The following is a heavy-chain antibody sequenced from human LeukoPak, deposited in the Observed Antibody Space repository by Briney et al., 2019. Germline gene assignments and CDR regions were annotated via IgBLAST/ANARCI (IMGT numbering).Heavy chain of an antibody. J-gene: IGHJ4*02. D-gene: IGHD5-18*01. V-gene: IGHV4-59*08. CDR3: ATHVDTAMVGGFDF. CDR2: IYYSGNT. Sequence: PSETLSLTCTVSGGSISSYYRSWIRQPPGKGLEWIGYIYYSGNTNYNPSLKSRVTISIDTSKNQFSLKLSSVTAADTAVYYCATHVDTAMVGGFDFWGQGTLVTVSS. CDR1: GGSISSYY.